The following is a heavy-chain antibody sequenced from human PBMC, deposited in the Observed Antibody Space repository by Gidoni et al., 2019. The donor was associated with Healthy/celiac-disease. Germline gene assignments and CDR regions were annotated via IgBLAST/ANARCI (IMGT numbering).Heavy chain of an antibody. CDR3: ASDRGYCTNGGCYERYYFDY. CDR1: GYTFTSYY. Sequence: QVQLVQSGAEVKKPGASVKVSCKASGYTFTSYYMHWVRQAPGQGLEWMGIINPSGGSTSNAQKFQGRVTMTRDTSTSTVYMELSSLRSEDTAVYYCASDRGYCTNGGCYERYYFDYWGQGTLVTVSS. J-gene: IGHJ4*02. D-gene: IGHD2-8*01. V-gene: IGHV1-46*01. CDR2: INPSGGST.